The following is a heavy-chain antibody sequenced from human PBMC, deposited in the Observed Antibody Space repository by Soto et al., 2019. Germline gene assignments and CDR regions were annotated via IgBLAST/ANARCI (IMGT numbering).Heavy chain of an antibody. D-gene: IGHD3-16*02. J-gene: IGHJ4*02. CDR3: AAVRLHLGELSPTGY. CDR1: GYTFTSYG. V-gene: IGHV1-18*01. Sequence: ASVKVSCKASGYTFTSYGISWVLQAPGQGLEWMGWISAYNGNTNYAQKLQGRVTMTTDTSASTAYMELSSLRSEDTAVYYCAAVRLHLGELSPTGYWGQGTLVTVS. CDR2: ISAYNGNT.